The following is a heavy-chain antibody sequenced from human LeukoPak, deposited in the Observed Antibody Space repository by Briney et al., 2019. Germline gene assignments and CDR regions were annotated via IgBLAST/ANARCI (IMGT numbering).Heavy chain of an antibody. Sequence: SETLSLTCTVSGGSISSYYWGWIRQPPGKGLEWIGYIYYSGSTNYNPSLKSRVTISVDTSKNQFSLTLSSVTAADTAVYYCARQLGYSYGSPFDYWGQGTLVTVSS. D-gene: IGHD5-18*01. CDR2: IYYSGST. J-gene: IGHJ4*02. CDR1: GGSISSYY. V-gene: IGHV4-59*08. CDR3: ARQLGYSYGSPFDY.